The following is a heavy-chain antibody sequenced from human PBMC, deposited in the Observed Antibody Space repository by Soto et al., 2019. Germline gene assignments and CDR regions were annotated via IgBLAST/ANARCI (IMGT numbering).Heavy chain of an antibody. CDR2: TYYRSKWDY. V-gene: IGHV6-1*01. Sequence: SQTLSLTCVISGDSVSSNSATWDWIRQSPSRGLEWLGRTYYRSKWDYDYAASVKGRININPDTSNNQVSPHLDSVTPDDTAVYYCARLIGNSWLDSWGQGTLVTVSS. CDR1: GDSVSSNSAT. D-gene: IGHD2-8*01. J-gene: IGHJ5*01. CDR3: ARLIGNSWLDS.